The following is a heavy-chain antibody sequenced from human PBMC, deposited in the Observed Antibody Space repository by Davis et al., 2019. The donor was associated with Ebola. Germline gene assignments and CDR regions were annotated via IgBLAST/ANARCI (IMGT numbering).Heavy chain of an antibody. V-gene: IGHV4-34*01. CDR2: INHSGST. D-gene: IGHD2-2*01. CDR3: ARGGCSSASCYQWAFDL. CDR1: TGSSSGFL. J-gene: IGHJ2*01. Sequence: SETLSLTCAVSTGSSSGFLCSWIRQPPGQGLEWIGDINHSGSTNYNPSLKSRHTISVDTSKNQFSLRLNSLTAADTAVYYCARGGCSSASCYQWAFDLWGRGTLVTVSS.